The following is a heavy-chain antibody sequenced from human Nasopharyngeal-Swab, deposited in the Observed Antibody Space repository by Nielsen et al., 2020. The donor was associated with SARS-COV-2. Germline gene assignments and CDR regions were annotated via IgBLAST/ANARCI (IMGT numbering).Heavy chain of an antibody. CDR1: GFTFSSYS. CDR2: ISSSSSTI. CDR3: VREWFGTIDY. V-gene: IGHV3-48*02. J-gene: IGHJ4*02. Sequence: GGSLRLSYAASGFTFSSYSMNWVRQAPGKGLEWLSYISSSSSTIYYADAVKGRFISSRDNAKNSLYLQMNSLRDGDTAMYYCVREWFGTIDYWGQGTLVTVSS. D-gene: IGHD3-10*01.